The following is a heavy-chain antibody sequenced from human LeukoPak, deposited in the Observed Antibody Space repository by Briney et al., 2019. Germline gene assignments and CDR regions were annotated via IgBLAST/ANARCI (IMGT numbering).Heavy chain of an antibody. CDR2: IYYSGST. CDR3: ARGLSSSWPIDY. CDR1: GGSICSYY. J-gene: IGHJ4*02. V-gene: IGHV4-59*01. Sequence: SETLSLTCTVSGGSICSYYWSWIRQPPGKGLEWIGYIYYSGSTNYNPSLKSRVTISVDTSKNQFSLKLSSVTAADTAVYYCARGLSSSWPIDYWGQGTLVTVSS. D-gene: IGHD6-13*01.